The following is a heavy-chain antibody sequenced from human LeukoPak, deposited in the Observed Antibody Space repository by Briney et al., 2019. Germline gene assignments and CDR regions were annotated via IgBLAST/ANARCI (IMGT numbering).Heavy chain of an antibody. CDR2: IYSGGST. CDR1: GFTVSSNY. V-gene: IGHV3-53*01. CDR3: ARVLSGRGSLYSYYYYMDV. Sequence: GGSLRLSCTASGFTVSSNYMNWVRQAPGKGLEWVSIIYSGGSTYYADSVKGRFTISRDNSKNTLYLQMNSLRAEDTAVYYCARVLSGRGSLYSYYYYMDVWGKGTTVTISS. J-gene: IGHJ6*03. D-gene: IGHD3-10*01.